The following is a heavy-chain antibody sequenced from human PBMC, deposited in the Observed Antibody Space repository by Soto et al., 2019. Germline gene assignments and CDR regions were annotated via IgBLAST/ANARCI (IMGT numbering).Heavy chain of an antibody. Sequence: GRSLKVSCAASGLTFTSYAMCWVRQAPGKGLEWVSSISVSGDRTFYADSVKGRFTISRDNSRNTLHLQMNSLRAEDTAVYYCVKDGDSISMNKSLDYLGHGTLVPVS. D-gene: IGHD3-22*01. V-gene: IGHV3-23*01. J-gene: IGHJ4*03. CDR3: VKDGDSISMNKSLDY. CDR1: GLTFTSYA. CDR2: ISVSGDRT.